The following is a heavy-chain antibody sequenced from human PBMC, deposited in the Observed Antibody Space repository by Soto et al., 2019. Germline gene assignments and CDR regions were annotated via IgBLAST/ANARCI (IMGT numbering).Heavy chain of an antibody. CDR2: IYYIGTT. V-gene: IGHV4-31*03. Sequence: QLQESGPGLLKPSQTLSLTCTVSGAAVSGGGQYWNWVRQLPGKGLEWIGNIYYIGTTDYNPSVKSRVTISLDTSKNHFSLKLLSVTAADTAVYYCARERVLGDGGGFDVWGQGSTVTVSS. D-gene: IGHD2-15*01. CDR3: ARERVLGDGGGFDV. J-gene: IGHJ6*02. CDR1: GAAVSGGGQY.